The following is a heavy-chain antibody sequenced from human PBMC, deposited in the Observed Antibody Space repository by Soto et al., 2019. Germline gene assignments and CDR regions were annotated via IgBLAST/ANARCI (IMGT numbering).Heavy chain of an antibody. D-gene: IGHD6-19*01. V-gene: IGHV3-48*01. CDR2: ISSSSSTI. Sequence: PGGSLRLSCAASGFTFSIYSMNWFRQAPGKGLEWVSYISSSSSTIYYADSVKGRFTISRDNAKNSLYLQMNSLRAEDTAVYYCAKDSAAVAGRGCLDYWGQGTLVTVSS. J-gene: IGHJ4*02. CDR3: AKDSAAVAGRGCLDY. CDR1: GFTFSIYS.